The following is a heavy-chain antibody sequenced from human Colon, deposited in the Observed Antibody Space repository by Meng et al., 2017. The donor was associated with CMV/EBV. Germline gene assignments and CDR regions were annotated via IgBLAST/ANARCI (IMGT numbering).Heavy chain of an antibody. D-gene: IGHD2-8*02. Sequence: GFGFSDYAMTWVRQAPGKGREWCSFISDSRYTNYGDPVKGRFTIARDNSKNTVFLQMNSLRADDTGIYFCAKIRKGGYCSGGSCFDTWGQGTLVTVSS. CDR3: AKIRKGGYCSGGSCFDT. J-gene: IGHJ5*02. CDR2: ISDSRYT. CDR1: GFGFSDYA. V-gene: IGHV3-23*01.